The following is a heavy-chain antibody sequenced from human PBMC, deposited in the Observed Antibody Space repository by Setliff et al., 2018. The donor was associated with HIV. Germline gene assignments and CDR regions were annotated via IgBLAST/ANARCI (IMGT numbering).Heavy chain of an antibody. V-gene: IGHV3-7*01. J-gene: IGHJ4*02. CDR2: IKQDGSEK. CDR3: ARVEIYNFWSGYTYYFDY. CDR1: GFTFSSYW. D-gene: IGHD3-3*01. Sequence: GGSLRLSCAVSGFTFSSYWMSWVRQAPGKGLEWVANIKQDGSEKYYVDSAKGRFTISRDNAKNSVYLQMNNLRAEDTALYYCARVEIYNFWSGYTYYFDYWGQGTLVTVSS.